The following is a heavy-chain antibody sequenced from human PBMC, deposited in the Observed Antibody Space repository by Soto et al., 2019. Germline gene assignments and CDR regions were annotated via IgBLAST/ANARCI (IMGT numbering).Heavy chain of an antibody. CDR3: HRGHIVASIHDAFEI. V-gene: IGHV1-18*01. CDR2: ISVYNGKR. J-gene: IGHJ3*02. CDR1: GYDFSSYG. D-gene: IGHD2-21*01. Sequence: QGQLLQSGDEVKKPGASVQISYRASGYDFSSYGISWVRQAPGQGLEWVSWISVYNGKRDTAQKFQGRVSMTLDTSTDTAHMELGDLTSADTAVYYCHRGHIVASIHDAFEIWGQGTMVAVSS.